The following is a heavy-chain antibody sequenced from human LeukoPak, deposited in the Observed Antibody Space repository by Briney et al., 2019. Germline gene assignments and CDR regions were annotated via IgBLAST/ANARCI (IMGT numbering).Heavy chain of an antibody. CDR1: GYTFTSYG. V-gene: IGHV1-18*01. D-gene: IGHD2-15*01. J-gene: IGHJ3*02. Sequence: ASVKVSCKASGYTFTSYGISWVRQAPGQGLEWMGWISAYNGNTNYAQKLQGRVTMTTDTSTSTAYMELRSLRSDDTAVYYCARAPLYCSGGSCYPKRAFDIWGQGTMVTVSS. CDR2: ISAYNGNT. CDR3: ARAPLYCSGGSCYPKRAFDI.